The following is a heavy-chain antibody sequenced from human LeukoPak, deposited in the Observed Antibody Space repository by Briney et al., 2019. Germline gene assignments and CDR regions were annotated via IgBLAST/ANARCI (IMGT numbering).Heavy chain of an antibody. J-gene: IGHJ4*02. D-gene: IGHD5-12*01. V-gene: IGHV4-34*01. Sequence: TETLSLTCAVYGGSFSGCYWSWIRQPPGKGLEWIGEINHSGSTNYNPSLKSRVTISVDTSKNQFSPKLSSVTAADTAVYYCATLYSGYDTAFDYWGQGTLVTVSS. CDR1: GGSFSGCY. CDR2: INHSGST. CDR3: ATLYSGYDTAFDY.